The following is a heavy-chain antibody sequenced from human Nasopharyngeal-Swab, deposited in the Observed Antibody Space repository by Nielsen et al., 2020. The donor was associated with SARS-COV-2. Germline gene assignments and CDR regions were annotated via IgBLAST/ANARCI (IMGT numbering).Heavy chain of an antibody. J-gene: IGHJ5*02. Sequence: LRLSCTVSGGSISSYYWSWIRQPPGKGLEWTGYIYYSGSTNYNPSLKSRVTISVDTSKNQFSLKLSSVTAADTAVYYCARDGPIGWFDPWGQGTLVTVSS. CDR1: GGSISSYY. CDR2: IYYSGST. CDR3: ARDGPIGWFDP. V-gene: IGHV4-59*12.